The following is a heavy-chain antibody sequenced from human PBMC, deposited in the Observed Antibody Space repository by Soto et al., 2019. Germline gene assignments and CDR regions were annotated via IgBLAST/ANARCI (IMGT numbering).Heavy chain of an antibody. Sequence: RSLTCTGSVSSLNSCCYYWGLIRQPPGKGLEWIGYIYFSGSTYYNPSLESRVTISLDTSQNQFSLKLSSVTAADTAVYYCASGNAWEVGLAYWGQGTMVTVSS. CDR2: IYFSGST. D-gene: IGHD1-26*01. CDR3: ASGNAWEVGLAY. CDR1: VSSLNSCCYY. J-gene: IGHJ4*02. V-gene: IGHV4-31*03.